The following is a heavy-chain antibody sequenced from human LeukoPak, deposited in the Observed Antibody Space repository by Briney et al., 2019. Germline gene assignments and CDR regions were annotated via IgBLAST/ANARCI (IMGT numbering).Heavy chain of an antibody. D-gene: IGHD3-22*01. CDR2: IYYSGST. CDR3: ARDVPVRNY. Sequence: SETLSLTCTVYGGSISSYYWRWIRQPPGKGLEWIGYIYYSGSTNYNPSLKSQVTISVDTSKNQFSLKLSSVTAADTAVYYCARDVPVRNYWGQGTLVTVSS. CDR1: GGSISSYY. J-gene: IGHJ4*02. V-gene: IGHV4-59*01.